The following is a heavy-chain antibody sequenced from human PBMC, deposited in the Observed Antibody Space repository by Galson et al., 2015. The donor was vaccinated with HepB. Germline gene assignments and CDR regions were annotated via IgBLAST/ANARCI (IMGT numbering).Heavy chain of an antibody. D-gene: IGHD5-18*01. Sequence: SLRLSCAASGFTFSSYGMHWVRQAPGKGLEWVAVIWYDGSNKYYADSVKGRFTISRDNSKNTLYLQMNSLRAEDTAVYYCARVLEYSYGFDYYYYGMDVWGQGTTVTVSS. CDR2: IWYDGSNK. CDR3: ARVLEYSYGFDYYYYGMDV. CDR1: GFTFSSYG. J-gene: IGHJ6*02. V-gene: IGHV3-33*01.